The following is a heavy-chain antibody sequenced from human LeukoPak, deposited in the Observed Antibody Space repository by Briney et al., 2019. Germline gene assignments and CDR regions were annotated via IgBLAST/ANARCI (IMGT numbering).Heavy chain of an antibody. CDR2: MYYRGNT. V-gene: IGHV4-39*07. CDR1: GGSISTITYY. Sequence: SETLSLTCTVSGGSISTITYYWGWIRQPPGKGLEWVGHMYYRGNTFYNPSLKSRVTISVDTSKNQFSLKLSSVTAADTAVYYCARGRYNYALEDYFDYWGQGTLVTVSS. J-gene: IGHJ4*02. CDR3: ARGRYNYALEDYFDY. D-gene: IGHD5-18*01.